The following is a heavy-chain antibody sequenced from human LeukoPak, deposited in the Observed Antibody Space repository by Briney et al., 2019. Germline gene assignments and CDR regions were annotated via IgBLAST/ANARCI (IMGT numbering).Heavy chain of an antibody. J-gene: IGHJ6*03. V-gene: IGHV3-48*03. Sequence: GGSLRLSCAASGFTFSSYEMNWVRQAPGKGLEWISYISSSGSTRHYADSVKGRFTISRDNAKNSLHLQMNSLRAEDTAVYYCARVRVGVYRYMDVWGKGTTVTISS. CDR3: ARVRVGVYRYMDV. CDR1: GFTFSSYE. CDR2: ISSSGSTR. D-gene: IGHD6-13*01.